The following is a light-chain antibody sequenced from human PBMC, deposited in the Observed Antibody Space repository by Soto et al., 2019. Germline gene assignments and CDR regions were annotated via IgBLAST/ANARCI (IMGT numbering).Light chain of an antibody. CDR1: QTISSW. Sequence: DIQMTQSPSTLSGSVGDRVTITCRASQTISSWLAWYQQKPGKAPKLLIYKASSLESGVPSRFSGSGSGTEFTLTISSLQPDDFATYYCQQYNSYPVFGQGTKVDIK. V-gene: IGKV1-5*03. CDR2: KAS. CDR3: QQYNSYPV. J-gene: IGKJ1*01.